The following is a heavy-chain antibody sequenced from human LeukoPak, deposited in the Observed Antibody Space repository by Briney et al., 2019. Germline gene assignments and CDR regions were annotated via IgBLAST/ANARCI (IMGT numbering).Heavy chain of an antibody. CDR2: ISYSGNT. V-gene: IGHV4-59*11. CDR1: GASISDHY. Sequence: SETLSLTCTVSGASISDHYWSWIRQPPGKGLEWIGYISYSGNTNYNPSLRSRVTISLGTSKSQFSLKLSSVTAADTAVYYCARDTYCYNMSCRYYGMDIWGQGTTVTVSS. CDR3: ARDTYCYNMSCRYYGMDI. D-gene: IGHD2/OR15-2a*01. J-gene: IGHJ6*02.